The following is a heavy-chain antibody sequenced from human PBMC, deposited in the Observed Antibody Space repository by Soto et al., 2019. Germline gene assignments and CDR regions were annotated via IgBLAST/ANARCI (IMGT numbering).Heavy chain of an antibody. CDR3: ARGRRYCSGGSCYSGVGVYYYYYMDV. V-gene: IGHV3-33*01. CDR1: GFTFSSYG. Sequence: GGSLRLSCAASGFTFSSYGMHWVRQAPGKGLEWVAVIWYDGSNKYYADSVKGRFTISRDNSKNTLYLQMNSLRAEDTAVYYCARGRRYCSGGSCYSGVGVYYYYYMDVWGKGTTVTVSS. J-gene: IGHJ6*03. CDR2: IWYDGSNK. D-gene: IGHD2-15*01.